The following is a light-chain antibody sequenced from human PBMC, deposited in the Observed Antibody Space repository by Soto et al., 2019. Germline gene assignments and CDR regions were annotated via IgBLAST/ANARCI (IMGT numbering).Light chain of an antibody. Sequence: EMMITQSPDTDPGGRRVINTNTFRASQSVGRNLACYQQKPGQAPRLLIYGASTRATGIPARFSGSGSRTDFTLPVSTAQSEDLLVYSCQHYNNWHPYTLGQGTKVDIK. CDR2: GAS. CDR1: QSVGRN. V-gene: IGKV3-15*01. J-gene: IGKJ2*01. CDR3: QHYNNWHPYT.